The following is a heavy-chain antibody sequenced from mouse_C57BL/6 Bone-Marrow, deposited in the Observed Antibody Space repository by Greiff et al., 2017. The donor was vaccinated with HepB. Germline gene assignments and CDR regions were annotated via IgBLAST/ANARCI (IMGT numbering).Heavy chain of an antibody. CDR2: IYPRDGST. CDR1: GYTFTDHT. D-gene: IGHD2-4*01. V-gene: IGHV1-78*01. J-gene: IGHJ4*01. CDR3: ARLIYYDYGYYYAMDY. Sequence: QVQLKESDAELVKPGASVKISCKVSGYTFTDHTIHWMKQRPEQGLEWIGYIYPRDGSTKYNEKFKGKATLTADKSSSTAYMQLNSLTSEDSAVYFCARLIYYDYGYYYAMDYWGQGTSVTVSS.